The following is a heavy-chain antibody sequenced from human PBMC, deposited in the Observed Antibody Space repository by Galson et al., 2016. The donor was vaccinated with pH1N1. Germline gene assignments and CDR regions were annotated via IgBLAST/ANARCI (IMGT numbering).Heavy chain of an antibody. J-gene: IGHJ4*02. CDR3: AKGTLPGYYDY. CDR2: ISGYNGNT. V-gene: IGHV1-18*01. CDR1: GFMFSTYG. D-gene: IGHD3-22*01. Sequence: SCKASGFMFSTYGFNCVRKAPGQGPEWMGRISGYNGNTIYAQKFQARISMTIDKSTSTVYLDLRSLRFDDTAVYYCAKGTLPGYYDYWGQGTLVTVSS.